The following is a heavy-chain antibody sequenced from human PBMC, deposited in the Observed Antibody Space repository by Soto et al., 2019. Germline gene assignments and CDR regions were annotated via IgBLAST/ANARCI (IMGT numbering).Heavy chain of an antibody. V-gene: IGHV3-23*01. CDR1: GFTFSSYA. Sequence: GGSLRLSCAASGFTFSSYAMSWVRQAPGKGLEWVSAISGSGGSTYYADSVKGRFTISRDNSKNTLYLQMNSLRAEDTAVYYCAKGSGYYYYYGMDVWGQGTTVPVSS. CDR2: ISGSGGST. J-gene: IGHJ6*02. CDR3: AKGSGYYYYYGMDV. D-gene: IGHD3-3*01.